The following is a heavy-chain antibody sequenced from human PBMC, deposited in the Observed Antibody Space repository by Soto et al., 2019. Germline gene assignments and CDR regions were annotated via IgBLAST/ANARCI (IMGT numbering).Heavy chain of an antibody. D-gene: IGHD6-19*01. CDR2: IHFSGST. J-gene: IGHJ4*02. Sequence: QVQLQESGPGLVKPSETLSLTCTVSGGSMNINYWAWIRQPPGKALEWIGQIHFSGSTNYNPSLMSRVAISIDTSTTRFSLTMTSVTASDTAVYYCARVGRAWYGVFDWGQGTLVTVSS. V-gene: IGHV4-59*01. CDR3: ARVGRAWYGVFD. CDR1: GGSMNINY.